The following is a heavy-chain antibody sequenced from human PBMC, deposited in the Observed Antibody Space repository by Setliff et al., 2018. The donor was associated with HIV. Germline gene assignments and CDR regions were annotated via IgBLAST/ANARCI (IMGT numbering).Heavy chain of an antibody. D-gene: IGHD6-13*01. CDR2: INHSGTT. CDR1: GGPLSGYF. Sequence: PSETLSLTCTVSGGPLSGYFWTRIRQTPDKGLEWIGDINHSGTTNYNLSLKSRTTLSLDTSKNQLSLKLTSVVAADTGLYFCARGRDASTWYLSHFYSYYYLDVLGNGTTVTVSS. V-gene: IGHV4-34*01. J-gene: IGHJ6*03. CDR3: ARGRDASTWYLSHFYSYYYLDV.